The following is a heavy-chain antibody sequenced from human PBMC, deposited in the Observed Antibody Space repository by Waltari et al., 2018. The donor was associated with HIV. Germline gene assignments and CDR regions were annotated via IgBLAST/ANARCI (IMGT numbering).Heavy chain of an antibody. V-gene: IGHV4-4*07. D-gene: IGHD3-9*01. CDR3: AREEYYDILTGPPYGLDV. J-gene: IGHJ6*02. CDR2: IFTSGST. CDR1: GDSISSYY. Sequence: QVQLQESGPGLVKLSETLSLTCTVSGDSISSYYWTWIRRPAGKGLEWIGRIFTSGSTSDNTSLKSRVTRSLDTSRNQFSLKLTSVTAADTAVYYCAREEYYDILTGPPYGLDVWGQGTTVTVSS.